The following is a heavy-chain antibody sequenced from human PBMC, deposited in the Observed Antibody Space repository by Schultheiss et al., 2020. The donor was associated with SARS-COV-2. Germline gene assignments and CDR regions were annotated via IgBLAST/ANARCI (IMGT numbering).Heavy chain of an antibody. CDR3: ARDGLRYFDWLSI. Sequence: SETLSLTCAVSGYSISSGYYWGWIRQPPGKGLEWIGYIYYSGSTNYNPSLKSRVTMSVDTSKNQFSLKLSSVTAADTAVYYCARDGLRYFDWLSIWGQGSLVTVCS. CDR2: IYYSGST. J-gene: IGHJ4*02. V-gene: IGHV4-38-2*02. D-gene: IGHD3-9*01. CDR1: GYSISSGYY.